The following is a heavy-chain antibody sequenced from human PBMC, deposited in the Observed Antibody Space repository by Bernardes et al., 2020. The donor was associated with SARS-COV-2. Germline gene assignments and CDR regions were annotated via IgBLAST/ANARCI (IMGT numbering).Heavy chain of an antibody. CDR2: ISGSGGST. V-gene: IGHV3-23*01. J-gene: IGHJ4*02. CDR1: GFTFSSYA. CDR3: AKREYYDFWSGPIDY. Sequence: LRLSYAASGFTFSSYAMNWVRQAPGKGLAWVSAISGSGGSTYYADSVRGRFTISRDNSKNTLYLQMNSQRAEDTAVYYCAKREYYDFWSGPIDYWGQGTLVTVSS. D-gene: IGHD3-3*01.